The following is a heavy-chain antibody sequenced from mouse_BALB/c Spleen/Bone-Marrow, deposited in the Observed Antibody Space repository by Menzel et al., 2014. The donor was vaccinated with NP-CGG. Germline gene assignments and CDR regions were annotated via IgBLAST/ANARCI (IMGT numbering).Heavy chain of an antibody. CDR1: GYTFTSYW. CDR3: TRLGSTMITTDAY. V-gene: IGHV1S22*01. J-gene: IGHJ3*01. Sequence: LQQPGSELVRPGASVKLSCKASGYTFTSYWMHWVKQRPGQGLEWIGNIYPGSGSTNYDEKFKSKATLTVDTSSSTAYMQLNCLTSEDSAVYYCTRLGSTMITTDAYCGQGTLVTVST. D-gene: IGHD2-4*01. CDR2: IYPGSGST.